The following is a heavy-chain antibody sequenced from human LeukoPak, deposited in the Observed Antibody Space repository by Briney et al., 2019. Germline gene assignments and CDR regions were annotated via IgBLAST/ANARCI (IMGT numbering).Heavy chain of an antibody. CDR3: TRWDY. V-gene: IGHV3-48*03. Sequence: GGSLRLSCAASGFTFSSYDMNWVRQAPGKGLEWVSYISSSGSTTYYADSVKGRFTISKDNAKNSLYLQMNSLRAEDTAVYYCTRWDYWGQGTLVTVSS. J-gene: IGHJ4*02. CDR1: GFTFSSYD. CDR2: ISSSGSTT.